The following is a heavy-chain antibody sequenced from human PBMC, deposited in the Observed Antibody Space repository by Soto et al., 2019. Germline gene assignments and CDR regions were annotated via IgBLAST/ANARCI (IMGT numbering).Heavy chain of an antibody. CDR1: GGTFSSYT. J-gene: IGHJ5*02. CDR2: IIPILGIA. V-gene: IGHV1-69*08. Sequence: QVQLVQSGAEVKKPGSSVKVSCKASGGTFSSYTISWVRQAPGQGLEWMGRIIPILGIANYAQKFQGRVTITADKSTSTAYMELSSLRSEDTAVYYCARDSLGSLGDYVPQTPNWFDPWGQGTLVTVSS. CDR3: ARDSLGSLGDYVPQTPNWFDP. D-gene: IGHD4-17*01.